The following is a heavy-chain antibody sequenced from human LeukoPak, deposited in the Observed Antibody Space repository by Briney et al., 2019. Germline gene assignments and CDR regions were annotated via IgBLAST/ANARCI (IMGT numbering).Heavy chain of an antibody. V-gene: IGHV3-30-3*01. CDR2: ISYDGSNK. Sequence: GGSLRLSCAASGVTFSSHSMHWVRQAPGKGLEWVAVISYDGSNKYYADSVKGRFTISRDNSKNTLYLQMNSLRAEDTAVYYCAMYCSGGSCRDYWGQGTLVTVSS. CDR1: GVTFSSHS. J-gene: IGHJ4*02. CDR3: AMYCSGGSCRDY. D-gene: IGHD2-15*01.